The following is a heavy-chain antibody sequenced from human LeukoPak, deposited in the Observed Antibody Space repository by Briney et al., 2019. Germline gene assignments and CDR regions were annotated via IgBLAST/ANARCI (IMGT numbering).Heavy chain of an antibody. CDR3: ARLRDGRAEY. V-gene: IGHV5-51*01. J-gene: IGHJ4*02. CDR2: IYPADSDI. Sequence: GESLKISCQGSEDTFHTYWIGWVRQMPGKGLEWMGLIYPADSDIRDVPSFQGQVTISADKSISTVYLQWSSLRASDTAMYYCARLRDGRAEYWGQGTLVTVSS. D-gene: IGHD5-24*01. CDR1: EDTFHTYW.